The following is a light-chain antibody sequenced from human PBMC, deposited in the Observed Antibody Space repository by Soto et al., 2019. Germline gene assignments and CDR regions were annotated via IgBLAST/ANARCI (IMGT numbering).Light chain of an antibody. CDR3: AAWDDSLSGRVV. Sequence: QSVLTQPPSASGTPGQTVTISCSGSTSNIGTNYVYWYQQLPGTAPKLLIYRNNQRPSGVPDRFSGSTSGTSASLAISGLRSEDEADYYCAAWDDSLSGRVVFGGGTKLTVL. V-gene: IGLV1-47*01. CDR2: RNN. CDR1: TSNIGTNY. J-gene: IGLJ2*01.